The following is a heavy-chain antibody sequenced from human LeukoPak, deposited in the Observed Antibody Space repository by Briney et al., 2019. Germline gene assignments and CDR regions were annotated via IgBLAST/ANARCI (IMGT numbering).Heavy chain of an antibody. Sequence: GESLKISCKSSGYSFTNDWIAWVRQMPGKGLEWMGIIYPADSDTRYSPSFQGQVTISADKSISTAYLQWSSLKASDTAMYYCATLKRARNNFDYWGQGSPVTVSS. CDR1: GYSFTNDW. CDR3: ATLKRARNNFDY. V-gene: IGHV5-51*01. CDR2: IYPADSDT. J-gene: IGHJ4*02.